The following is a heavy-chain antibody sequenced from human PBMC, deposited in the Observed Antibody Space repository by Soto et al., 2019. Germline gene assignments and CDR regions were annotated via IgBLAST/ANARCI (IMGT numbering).Heavy chain of an antibody. D-gene: IGHD1-1*01. J-gene: IGHJ6*02. CDR3: ARESSGLNVYGMDV. CDR1: GYTFTGQY. CDR2: INPNSGDT. Sequence: ASVKVSCKASGYTFTGQYMHWVRQAPGQGLEWMGWINPNSGDTNYAQKFQGRVTMTRDTSIGTAYMELRSLRSNDTAIYYCARESSGLNVYGMDVWGQGTTVTLSS. V-gene: IGHV1-2*02.